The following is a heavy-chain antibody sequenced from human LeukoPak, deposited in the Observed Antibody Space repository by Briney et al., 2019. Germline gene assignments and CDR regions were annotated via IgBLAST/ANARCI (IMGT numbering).Heavy chain of an antibody. Sequence: PGGSLRLSCAASAFTFSSYEMNWVRQAPGKGLEWVSYISSSGSTIYYADSVRGRFTISRDNAKNSLYLQMNSLRVVDTAVYYCTGSSGSWYAYWGQGTPVTVSS. D-gene: IGHD6-13*01. CDR3: TGSSGSWYAY. CDR2: ISSSGSTI. CDR1: AFTFSSYE. J-gene: IGHJ4*02. V-gene: IGHV3-48*03.